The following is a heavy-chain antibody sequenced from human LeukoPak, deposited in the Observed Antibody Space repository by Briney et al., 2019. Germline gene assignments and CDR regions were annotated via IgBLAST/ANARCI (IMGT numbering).Heavy chain of an antibody. Sequence: ASVKVSCKASGYTFTGYYMHWVRQAPGQGLEWMGWINPNSGSTNYAQKFQGRVTMTRDTSISTAYMELSRLRSDDTAVYYCARPPSIAVAGTWFDYWGQGTLVTVSS. V-gene: IGHV1-2*02. J-gene: IGHJ4*02. D-gene: IGHD6-19*01. CDR1: GYTFTGYY. CDR2: INPNSGST. CDR3: ARPPSIAVAGTWFDY.